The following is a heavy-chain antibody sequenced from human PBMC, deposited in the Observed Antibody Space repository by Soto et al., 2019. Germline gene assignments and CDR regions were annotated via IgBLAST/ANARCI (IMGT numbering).Heavy chain of an antibody. D-gene: IGHD3-9*01. J-gene: IGHJ3*02. CDR2: IWYDGSNK. CDR3: ARDHYDILTGYLSRPLSASGHDAFDI. V-gene: IGHV3-33*01. CDR1: GFTFSNYG. Sequence: PGGSLRLSCAASGFTFSNYGMHWVRQAPGKGLEWVAVIWYDGSNKYYADSVKGRFTISRDNSKNTLYLQMNSLRAEDTAVYYCARDHYDILTGYLSRPLSASGHDAFDIWGQGTMVTVSS.